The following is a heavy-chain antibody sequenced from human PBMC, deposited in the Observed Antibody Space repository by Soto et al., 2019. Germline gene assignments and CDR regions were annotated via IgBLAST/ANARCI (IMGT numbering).Heavy chain of an antibody. CDR1: GFTFGYYA. J-gene: IGHJ3*02. V-gene: IGHV3-49*04. CDR2: IRRKTYGGTT. Sequence: PGGSLRLSCTTSGFTFGYYAVSWVRQAPGRGLEWVGFIRRKTYGGTTEYAASVRGRFIISRDDSKSIAYLQMNSLKTEDTAVYYCTRPTAVTGLDAFDIWGQGTMVTVSS. CDR3: TRPTAVTGLDAFDI. D-gene: IGHD6-19*01.